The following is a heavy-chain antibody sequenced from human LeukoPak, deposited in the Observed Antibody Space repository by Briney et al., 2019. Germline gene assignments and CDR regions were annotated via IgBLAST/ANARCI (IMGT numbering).Heavy chain of an antibody. V-gene: IGHV4-61*01. D-gene: IGHD6-19*01. CDR2: IYYSGST. CDR1: GGSVSSGSYY. J-gene: IGHJ4*02. CDR3: ASLYSSGWYRGFDY. Sequence: SETLSLTCTVSGGSVSSGSYYWSWIRQPPGKGLEWIGYIYYSGSTNYNPSLKSRVTISVDTSKNQFSLKLSSVTAADTAVYYCASLYSSGWYRGFDYWGQGTLVTVSS.